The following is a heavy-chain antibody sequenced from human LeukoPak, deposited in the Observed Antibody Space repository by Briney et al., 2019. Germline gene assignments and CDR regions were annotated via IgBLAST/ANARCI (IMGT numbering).Heavy chain of an antibody. CDR3: ARRRMVAALMNWYFDL. CDR1: GFTVSSNY. CDR2: IYSGGST. V-gene: IGHV3-66*02. Sequence: PGGSLRLSCAASGFTVSSNYMSWVRQAPGKGLDWVSIIYSGGSTFYADSVKGRFTISRDNSKNTLYLQMNSLRAEDTAVYYCARRRMVAALMNWYFDLWSRGTRVTVSS. J-gene: IGHJ2*01. D-gene: IGHD2-15*01.